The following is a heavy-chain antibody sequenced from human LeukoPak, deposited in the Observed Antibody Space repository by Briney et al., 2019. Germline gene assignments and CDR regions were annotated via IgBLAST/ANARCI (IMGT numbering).Heavy chain of an antibody. J-gene: IGHJ2*01. Sequence: SETLSLTCAVYGGSFSGYYWSWIRQPPGKGLEWIGEINHSGSTNYNPSLKSRVTISVDTSKNQFSLKLSSVTAADTAVYFCAKGRRSCNSASCHLWYFDLWGRGTLVSVSS. CDR2: INHSGST. CDR1: GGSFSGYY. V-gene: IGHV4-34*01. CDR3: AKGRRSCNSASCHLWYFDL. D-gene: IGHD2-2*01.